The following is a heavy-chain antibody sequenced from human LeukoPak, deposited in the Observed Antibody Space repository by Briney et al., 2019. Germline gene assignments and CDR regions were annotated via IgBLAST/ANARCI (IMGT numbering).Heavy chain of an antibody. D-gene: IGHD1-1*01. Sequence: SETLSLTCTVSGGSISSYYWSWIRQPPGKGLEWIGYIYYSGSTNYNPPLKSRVTISVDTSKNQFSLKLSSVTAADTAVYYCARDSVSGSIDYWGQGTLVTVSS. V-gene: IGHV4-59*01. J-gene: IGHJ4*02. CDR3: ARDSVSGSIDY. CDR1: GGSISSYY. CDR2: IYYSGST.